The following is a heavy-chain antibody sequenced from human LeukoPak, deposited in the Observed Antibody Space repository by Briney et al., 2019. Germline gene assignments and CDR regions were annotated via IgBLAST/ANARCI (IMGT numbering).Heavy chain of an antibody. V-gene: IGHV3-9*01. D-gene: IGHD3-3*01. CDR2: ISWNSGSI. CDR3: AKALGGYYDFDY. J-gene: IGHJ4*02. Sequence: GRSLRLSCAASGFTFDDYAMHWVRQAPGKGLEWVSGISWNSGSIGYADSVEGRFTISRDNAKYSLYLQMNSLRAEDTALYYCAKALGGYYDFDYWGQGTLVTVSS. CDR1: GFTFDDYA.